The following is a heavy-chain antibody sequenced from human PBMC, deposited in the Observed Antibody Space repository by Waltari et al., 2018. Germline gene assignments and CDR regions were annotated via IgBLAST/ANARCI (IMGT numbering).Heavy chain of an antibody. J-gene: IGHJ4*02. CDR2: INSEGSLI. CDR3: ARGGGSLDY. CDR1: GFTFSSYA. D-gene: IGHD3-10*01. Sequence: EVQLVESGGGLVQPGGSLRLSCAASGFTFSSYAMSWVRQAPGKGLVWVARINSEGSLISYAASVKGRFTISRDNAKNTLYLQMNSLRAEDTAVYYCARGGGSLDYWGQGTQVTVSS. V-gene: IGHV3-74*02.